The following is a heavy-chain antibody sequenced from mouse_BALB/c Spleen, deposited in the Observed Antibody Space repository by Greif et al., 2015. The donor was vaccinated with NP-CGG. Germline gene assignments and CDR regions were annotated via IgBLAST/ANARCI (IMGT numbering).Heavy chain of an antibody. V-gene: IGHV2-9*02. CDR3: AREVGTWFAY. CDR1: GFSLTSYG. CDR2: IWAGGST. Sequence: QVQLKESGPGLVAPSQSLSITCTVSGFSLTSYGVHWVRQPPGKGLEWLGVIWAGGSTNYNSALMSRLSISKDNSKSXGFLKMNSLQTDDTARYYCAREVGTWFAYWGQGTLVTVSS. J-gene: IGHJ3*01. D-gene: IGHD3-1*01.